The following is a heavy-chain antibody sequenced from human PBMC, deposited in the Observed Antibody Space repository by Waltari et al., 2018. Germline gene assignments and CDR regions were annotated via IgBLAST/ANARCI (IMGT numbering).Heavy chain of an antibody. V-gene: IGHV3-74*01. D-gene: IGHD1-1*01. CDR3: ATLIQLWPSPFDY. J-gene: IGHJ4*02. CDR1: GFPFSRYR. CDR2: IHGDGSSP. Sequence: EVQLVEAGGDLVQPGGSLRLSWVASGFPFSRYRMHWVRQVPGKGLVWVSRIHGDGSSPTYAESVKGRFTISRDNAKNTLYLQMNSLRAEDTAVYYCATLIQLWPSPFDYWGPGTLVTVSS.